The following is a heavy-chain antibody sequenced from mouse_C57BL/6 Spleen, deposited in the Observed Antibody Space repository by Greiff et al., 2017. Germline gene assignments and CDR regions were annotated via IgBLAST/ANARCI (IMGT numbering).Heavy chain of an antibody. V-gene: IGHV1-74*01. CDR3: AIEDGSDYYAMDY. Sequence: QVQLQQPGAELVKPGASVKVSCKASGYTFTSYWMHWVKQRPGQGLEWLGRIHPSDSATNYNQKFKGKATLTVDKSSSTAYMQLSSLTSEDSAVYYCAIEDGSDYYAMDYWGQGTSVTVSS. CDR2: IHPSDSAT. CDR1: GYTFTSYW. J-gene: IGHJ4*01. D-gene: IGHD1-1*01.